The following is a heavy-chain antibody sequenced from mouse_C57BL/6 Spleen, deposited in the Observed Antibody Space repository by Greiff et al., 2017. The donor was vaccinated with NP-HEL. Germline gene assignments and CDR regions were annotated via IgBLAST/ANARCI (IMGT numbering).Heavy chain of an antibody. J-gene: IGHJ4*01. CDR2: IHPNSGST. Sequence: VQLQQPGAELVKPGASVKLSCKASGYTFTSYSMHWVKQRPGQGLEWIGMIHPNSGSTNYNEKFKSKATLTVDKSSSTAYMQLSSLTSEDSAVYYCAREQSYAMDYWGQGTSVTVSS. CDR3: AREQSYAMDY. V-gene: IGHV1-64*01. CDR1: GYTFTSYS. D-gene: IGHD6-1*01.